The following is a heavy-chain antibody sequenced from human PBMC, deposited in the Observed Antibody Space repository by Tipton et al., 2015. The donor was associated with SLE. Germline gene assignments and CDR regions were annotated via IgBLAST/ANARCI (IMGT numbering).Heavy chain of an antibody. J-gene: IGHJ4*02. D-gene: IGHD6-19*01. V-gene: IGHV4-31*03. Sequence: TLSLTCTVSGGSMNIGVLYWGWIRQHPGKGLEWIGYISYSGSTYYNPSLKSRITISVDTSQNQFSLRLSAVTAADTAMYYCAMSTGWPGFDFWGQGTLVAVSS. CDR1: GGSMNIGVLY. CDR3: AMSTGWPGFDF. CDR2: ISYSGST.